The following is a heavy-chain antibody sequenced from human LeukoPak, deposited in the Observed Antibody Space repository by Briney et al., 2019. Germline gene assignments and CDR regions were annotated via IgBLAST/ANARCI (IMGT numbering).Heavy chain of an antibody. CDR2: ISYDGSNK. CDR1: GFTFSSYA. D-gene: IGHD2-2*01. J-gene: IGHJ6*02. Sequence: GGSLRLSCAASGFTFSSYAMHWVGQAPGKGLEWLAVISYDGSNKYYADSVKGRFTISRDNSKNTLYLQMNSLRAEDTAVYYCARDRGIPAAENYGMDVWGQGTTVTVSS. CDR3: ARDRGIPAAENYGMDV. V-gene: IGHV3-30-3*01.